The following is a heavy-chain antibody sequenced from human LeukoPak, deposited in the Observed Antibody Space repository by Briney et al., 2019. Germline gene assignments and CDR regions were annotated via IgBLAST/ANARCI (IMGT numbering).Heavy chain of an antibody. CDR1: GFTFSSYG. D-gene: IGHD2-8*01. CDR3: AKAVGCTNGVCYESHDY. Sequence: PGGSLRLSCAASGFTFSSYGMHWVRQAPGKGLEWVAFIRYDGSNKYYADSVKGRFTISRDNSKNTLYLQMNSLRAEDTAVYYCAKAVGCTNGVCYESHDYWGQGTLVTVSS. J-gene: IGHJ4*02. V-gene: IGHV3-30*02. CDR2: IRYDGSNK.